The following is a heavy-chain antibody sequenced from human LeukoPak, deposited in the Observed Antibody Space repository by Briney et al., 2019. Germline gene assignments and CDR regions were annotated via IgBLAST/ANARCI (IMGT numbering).Heavy chain of an antibody. Sequence: SETLSLTCTVSGGSISSYYWSWIRQPPGKGLEWIGYIYYSGSTNYNPSLKSRVTISVDTSKNQFSLKLSSVTAADTAVYYCARDLMGIAYRGAFYYWGQGTLVTVSS. J-gene: IGHJ4*02. CDR1: GGSISSYY. CDR2: IYYSGST. CDR3: ARDLMGIAYRGAFYY. V-gene: IGHV4-59*01. D-gene: IGHD6-13*01.